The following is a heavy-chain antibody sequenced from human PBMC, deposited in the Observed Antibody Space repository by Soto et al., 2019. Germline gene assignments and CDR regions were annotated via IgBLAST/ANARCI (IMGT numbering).Heavy chain of an antibody. CDR1: GFTFSNYA. CDR3: AKGNYAISGISLNWFDP. J-gene: IGHJ5*02. V-gene: IGHV3-30*18. D-gene: IGHD1-26*01. Sequence: PGGSLRLSCAASGFTFSNYAMHWVRQAPGKGPEWVASISYDGRNKYYADSVKGRFTISRDNSRNTLDLQMNSLRAEDTAVYYCAKGNYAISGISLNWFDPWGQGTLVTVSS. CDR2: ISYDGRNK.